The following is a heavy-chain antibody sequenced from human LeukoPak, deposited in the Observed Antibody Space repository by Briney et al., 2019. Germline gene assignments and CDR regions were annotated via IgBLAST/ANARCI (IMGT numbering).Heavy chain of an antibody. J-gene: IGHJ4*02. CDR2: ISYDGSNK. CDR3: ARGLVAAGTDY. CDR1: GFTFSSYA. D-gene: IGHD6-13*01. V-gene: IGHV3-30-3*01. Sequence: GSLRLSCAASGFTFSSYAMHWVRQAPGKGLEWVAVISYDGSNKDYADSVKGRFTISRDNSKNTLYLQMNSLRAEDTAVYYCARGLVAAGTDYWGQGTLVTVSS.